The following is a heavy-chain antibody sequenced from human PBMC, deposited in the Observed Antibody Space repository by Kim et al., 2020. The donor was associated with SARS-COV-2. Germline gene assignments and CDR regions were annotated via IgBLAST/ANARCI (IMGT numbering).Heavy chain of an antibody. Sequence: GGSLRLSCAASGFTVSSNYMSWVRQAPGKGLEWVSVIYSGGSTYYADSVKGRFTISRDNSKNTLYLQMNSLRAEDTAVYYCASKVAALAPVFDIWGQGTMVTVSS. CDR2: IYSGGST. D-gene: IGHD6-13*01. J-gene: IGHJ3*02. V-gene: IGHV3-66*01. CDR1: GFTVSSNY. CDR3: ASKVAALAPVFDI.